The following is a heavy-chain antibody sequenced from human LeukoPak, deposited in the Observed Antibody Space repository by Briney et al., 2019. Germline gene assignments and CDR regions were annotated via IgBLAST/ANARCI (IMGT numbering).Heavy chain of an antibody. V-gene: IGHV4-59*08. J-gene: IGHJ6*02. Sequence: SETLSLTCSVSGGSISSYYWTWIRQPPGKGLEWIGYIYYSGSTNYNPSLKSRVTISVDTSKNQFSLKLSSVTAADTAVYYCARLFSYGSGSYYLQSVYYHYYYGMDVWGQGTTVIVSS. CDR1: GGSISSYY. D-gene: IGHD3-10*01. CDR2: IYYSGST. CDR3: ARLFSYGSGSYYLQSVYYHYYYGMDV.